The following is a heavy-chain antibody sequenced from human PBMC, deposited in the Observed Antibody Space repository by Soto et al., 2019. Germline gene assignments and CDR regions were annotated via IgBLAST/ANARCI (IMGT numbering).Heavy chain of an antibody. CDR2: IYHSGST. CDR3: ARDPPSSSSPGADAFDI. CDR1: GGSISSSNW. D-gene: IGHD6-13*01. Sequence: PSETLSLTCAVSGGSISSSNWWSWVRQPPGQGLEWIGQIYHSGSTNYNPSLKSRVTISVDKSKNHFSLKLSSVTAADTAVYYCARDPPSSSSPGADAFDIWGQGTMVTVSS. J-gene: IGHJ3*02. V-gene: IGHV4-4*02.